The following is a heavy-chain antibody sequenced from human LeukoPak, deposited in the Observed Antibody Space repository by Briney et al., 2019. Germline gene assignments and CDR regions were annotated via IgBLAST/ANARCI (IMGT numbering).Heavy chain of an antibody. V-gene: IGHV1-2*02. CDR1: GYTFTGYY. Sequence: ASVKVSCKAYGYTFTGYYINWLRQAPGQGLEWMGWINPNSGGTNYAQKFQGRVTLTRDTSIGTAYMELSRLRSDDTAVYYCARDGSGWSSNWFDPWGQGTLSPSPQ. D-gene: IGHD6-19*01. CDR2: INPNSGGT. J-gene: IGHJ5*02. CDR3: ARDGSGWSSNWFDP.